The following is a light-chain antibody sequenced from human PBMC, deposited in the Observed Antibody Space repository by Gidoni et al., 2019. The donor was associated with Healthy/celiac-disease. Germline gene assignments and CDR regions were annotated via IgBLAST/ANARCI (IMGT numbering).Light chain of an antibody. CDR2: AAS. J-gene: IGKJ2*01. CDR1: QNISSY. Sequence: IQLTQSPSSLSASVGDRVTITCRASQNISSYLNWYQQKPGKAPKLLIYAASSLQSGVPSSFSGSRSGTDFTLTISSLQPEDFATYYCQQSYSTPMYTFGQGTKLEIK. V-gene: IGKV1-39*01. CDR3: QQSYSTPMYT.